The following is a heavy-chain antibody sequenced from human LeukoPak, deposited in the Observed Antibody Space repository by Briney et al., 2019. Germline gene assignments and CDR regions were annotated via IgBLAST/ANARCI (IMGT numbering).Heavy chain of an antibody. CDR2: IFTSGNT. CDR3: ARATLRGDPFDF. CDR1: GDSISSGGYY. V-gene: IGHV4-31*03. J-gene: IGHJ4*02. Sequence: SETLSLTCTVSGDSISSGGYYWTWIRQHPGKGLEWIGNIFTSGNTYYNPSLKGRVFTSVDTSKSQFFLRLTPVTAADTAVYYCARATLRGDPFDFWGQGIQVTVSS. D-gene: IGHD2-21*02.